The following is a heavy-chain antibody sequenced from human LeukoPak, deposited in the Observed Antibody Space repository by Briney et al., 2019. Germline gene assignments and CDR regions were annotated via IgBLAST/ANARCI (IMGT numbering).Heavy chain of an antibody. CDR2: IYYSGST. V-gene: IGHV4-61*01. Sequence: SETLSLTWTVSGGSVSSGSYYWSWIRQPPGKGLEWIGYIYYSGSTNYNPSLKSRVTISVDTSKNQFSLKLSSVTAADTAVYYCARDSISDSSGYYGYNWFDPWGQGTLVTVSS. CDR3: ARDSISDSSGYYGYNWFDP. CDR1: GGSVSSGSYY. D-gene: IGHD3-22*01. J-gene: IGHJ5*02.